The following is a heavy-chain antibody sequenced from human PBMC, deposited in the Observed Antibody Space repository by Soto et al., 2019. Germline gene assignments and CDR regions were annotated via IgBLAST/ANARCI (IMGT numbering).Heavy chain of an antibody. CDR1: GYIFNND. J-gene: IGHJ5*02. Sequence: AASQDSCSAGSGYIFNNDLNWLVQARPEKREWMVWINAGNGNTNYSQQFLERDTITRDTSASTAYIQLSSLRSAAAAVNYYWAVVREFIWCFEPWGQGTLVTVSS. V-gene: IGHV1-3*01. CDR3: WAVVREFIWCFEP. CDR2: INAGNGNT. D-gene: IGHD3-10*01.